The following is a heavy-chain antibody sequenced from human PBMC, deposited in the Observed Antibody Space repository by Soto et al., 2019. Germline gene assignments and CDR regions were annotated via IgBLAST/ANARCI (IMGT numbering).Heavy chain of an antibody. CDR3: ASGPWWFGDLRLQH. CDR2: ISSGGST. CDR1: GGSIRDYY. D-gene: IGHD3-10*01. Sequence: ETLSLTGTVSGGSIRDYYWSWIRQPAGKGLEWIGRISSGGSTNYNPSLKSRVTMSVDTSKNPFSLKLASVAAGDTAVYYCASGPWWFGDLRLQHSGHATLVTVSS. J-gene: IGHJ4*01. V-gene: IGHV4-4*07.